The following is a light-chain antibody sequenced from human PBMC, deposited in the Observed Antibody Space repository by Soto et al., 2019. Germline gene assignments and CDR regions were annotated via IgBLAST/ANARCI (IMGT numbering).Light chain of an antibody. CDR3: GTWDSSLSALV. J-gene: IGLJ2*01. CDR2: DNN. V-gene: IGLV1-51*01. CDR1: SSNVGNNY. Sequence: QSVLTQPPSVSAAPGQKVTISCSGSSSNVGNNYVSWYQHLPGTAPKLLIYDNNKRPSWIPDRFSASRSDRFSGSKSGTSATLGITGLQTGDEADYYCGTWDSSLSALVFGGGTKLTVL.